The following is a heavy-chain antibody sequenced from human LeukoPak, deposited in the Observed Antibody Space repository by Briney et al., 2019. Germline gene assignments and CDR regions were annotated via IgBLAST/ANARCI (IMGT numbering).Heavy chain of an antibody. CDR1: GFTFSSYA. V-gene: IGHV3-23*01. Sequence: GGSLRLSCAASGFTFSSYAMRWVRQAPGKGLEWVSAISGSGGSTYYADSVKGRFTISRDNSKNTLYLQMNSLRAEDTAVYYCAKGLRFLEWLLLPLTPFDYWGQGTLVTVSS. J-gene: IGHJ4*02. D-gene: IGHD3-3*01. CDR3: AKGLRFLEWLLLPLTPFDY. CDR2: ISGSGGST.